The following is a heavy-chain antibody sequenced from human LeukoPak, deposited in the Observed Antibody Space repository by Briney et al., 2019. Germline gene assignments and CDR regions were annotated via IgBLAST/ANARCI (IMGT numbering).Heavy chain of an antibody. D-gene: IGHD3-22*01. Sequence: AGGSLRLSCAASGFTFDDYGMSWVRQAPGKGLEWVSGITCNGGSTVYADSVKGRFTISRDNAKNSLYLQMNSLRSEDTPLYYCARDLTWYYYDSSGYLLYSWRHRALVTVSS. CDR3: ARDLTWYYYDSSGYLLYS. J-gene: IGHJ5*01. V-gene: IGHV3-20*04. CDR1: GFTFDDYG. CDR2: ITCNGGST.